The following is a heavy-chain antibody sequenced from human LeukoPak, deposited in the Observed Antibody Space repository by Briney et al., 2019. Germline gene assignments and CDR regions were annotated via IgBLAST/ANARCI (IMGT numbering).Heavy chain of an antibody. CDR1: GYTFTGYS. D-gene: IGHD4-17*01. CDR2: INPNSGGT. CDR3: ARPDYVDAFDI. J-gene: IGHJ3*02. V-gene: IGHV1-2*02. Sequence: GASVKVSCKASGYTFTGYSIHWVRQAPGQGLEWMGWINPNSGGTNHVQNFQGRVTMTRDTSISTAYMELSRLRSDDTAVYYCARPDYVDAFDIWGQGTMVTVSS.